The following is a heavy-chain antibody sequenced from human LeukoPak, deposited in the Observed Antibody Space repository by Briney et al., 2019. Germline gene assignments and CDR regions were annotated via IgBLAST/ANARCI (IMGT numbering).Heavy chain of an antibody. CDR1: GFSLSTSGVG. CDR3: AHIGRSYYRFTWFDP. J-gene: IGHJ5*02. D-gene: IGHD1-26*01. CDR2: IYWNDDK. Sequence: SGPTLVHPTQTLTLTCTFSGFSLSTSGVGVGWIRQPPGKALEWLALIYWNDDKRYSPSLKSRLTITKDTSKNQVVLTMTNMDPVDTATYYCAHIGRSYYRFTWFDPWGQGTLVTVSS. V-gene: IGHV2-5*01.